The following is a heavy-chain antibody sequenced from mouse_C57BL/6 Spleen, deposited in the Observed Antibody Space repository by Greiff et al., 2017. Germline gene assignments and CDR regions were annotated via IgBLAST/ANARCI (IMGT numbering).Heavy chain of an antibody. CDR3: TRRGAGPDY. Sequence: QVQLQQSGAELVRPGASVTLSCKASGYTFTDYEMHWVKQTPVHGLEWIGAIDPETGGTAYNQKFKGKAILTADKSSSKAYMGLRSLTSEDSAVYYCTRRGAGPDYWGQGTTLTVSS. CDR2: IDPETGGT. CDR1: GYTFTDYE. J-gene: IGHJ2*01. D-gene: IGHD3-3*01. V-gene: IGHV1-15*01.